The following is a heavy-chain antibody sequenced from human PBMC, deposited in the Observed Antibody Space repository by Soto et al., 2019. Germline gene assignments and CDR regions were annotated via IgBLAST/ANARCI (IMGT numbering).Heavy chain of an antibody. V-gene: IGHV4-31*03. J-gene: IGHJ4*02. CDR2: IYYRGST. CDR3: AREGGTYYDILTGYYSFDY. CDR1: GGSISSGGYY. D-gene: IGHD3-9*01. Sequence: QVQLQESGPGLVKPSQTLSLTCTVSGGSISSGGYYWSLIRQHPGKGLEWIGYIYYRGSTYSNPSLKSRVTISVDTSKNQFSLKLSSVTAADTAVYYCAREGGTYYDILTGYYSFDYLGQGTLVTVSS.